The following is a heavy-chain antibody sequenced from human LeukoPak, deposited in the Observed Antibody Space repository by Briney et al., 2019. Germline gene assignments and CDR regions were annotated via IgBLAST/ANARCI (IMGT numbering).Heavy chain of an antibody. CDR2: ISAYNGNT. Sequence: ASMKVSCKASGYTFTSYGISWVRQAPGQGLEWMGWISAYNGNTNYAQKLQGRVTMTTDTSTSTAYMELRSLRSDDTAVYYCARADCTNGVCFVFDYWGQGTLVTVSS. CDR3: ARADCTNGVCFVFDY. D-gene: IGHD2-8*01. CDR1: GYTFTSYG. J-gene: IGHJ4*02. V-gene: IGHV1-18*01.